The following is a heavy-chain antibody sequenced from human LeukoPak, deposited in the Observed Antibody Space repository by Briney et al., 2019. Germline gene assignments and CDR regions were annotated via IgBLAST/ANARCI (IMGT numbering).Heavy chain of an antibody. V-gene: IGHV1-69*05. Sequence: ASVKVSCKASGGTFSSYAISWVRQAPGQGLEWMGRIIPIFGTANYAQKFQGRVTITTDESTSTTYMELSSLRSEDTAVYYCAGDTGADYYDSSGYHMGAFDIWGQGTMVTVSS. D-gene: IGHD3-22*01. CDR3: AGDTGADYYDSSGYHMGAFDI. CDR2: IIPIFGTA. J-gene: IGHJ3*02. CDR1: GGTFSSYA.